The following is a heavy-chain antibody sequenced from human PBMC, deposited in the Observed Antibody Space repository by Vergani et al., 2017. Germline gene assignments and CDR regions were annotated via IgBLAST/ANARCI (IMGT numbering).Heavy chain of an antibody. CDR3: ARDLRLLYNRFDP. CDR1: GFTFNQYG. Sequence: QVQLVESGGGVVQPGRSLRLSCAASGFTFNQYGMHWVRQAPGQGREWVAVTWYDGNNKQYADSVKGRFNISRDNSKSTMYLQMNSLRDEDTGVYYCARDLRLLYNRFDPWGQGTLVAVSS. CDR2: TWYDGNNK. D-gene: IGHD1-14*01. V-gene: IGHV3-33*01. J-gene: IGHJ5*02.